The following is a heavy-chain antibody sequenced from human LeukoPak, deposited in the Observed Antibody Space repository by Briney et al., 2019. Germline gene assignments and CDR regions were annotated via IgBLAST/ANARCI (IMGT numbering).Heavy chain of an antibody. Sequence: GGSLRLSCAASGFTFRDYYMDWIRQAPGKGLEWVSYSSSAGTIYYADSVKGRFTISRDNAKNSLYLQMNSLRAEDTAVYYCATTHGDFDWLMYYWGQGTLVTVSS. CDR1: GFTFRDYY. V-gene: IGHV3-11*04. J-gene: IGHJ4*02. CDR2: SSSAGTI. CDR3: ATTHGDFDWLMYY. D-gene: IGHD3-9*01.